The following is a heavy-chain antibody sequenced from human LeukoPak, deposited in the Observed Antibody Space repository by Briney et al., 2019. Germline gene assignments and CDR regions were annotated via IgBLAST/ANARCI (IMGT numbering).Heavy chain of an antibody. CDR3: AKVTL. CDR1: GFMFSSNW. CDR2: IKEDGTET. J-gene: IGHJ4*02. V-gene: IGHV3-7*03. Sequence: PGGSLRLSCAASGFMFSSNWMSWVRLAPGKGLEWVANIKEDGTETYYVDSVKGRFTISRDNAKNSLYLQMNSLRVEDTAVYYCAKVTLWGQGTLVTVSS.